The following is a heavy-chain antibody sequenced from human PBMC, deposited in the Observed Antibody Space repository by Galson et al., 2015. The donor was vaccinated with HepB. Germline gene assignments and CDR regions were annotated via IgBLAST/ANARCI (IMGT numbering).Heavy chain of an antibody. CDR3: ARDPLFDSGGNHRHGLDV. Sequence: SLRLSCAASGFTFSNFWMHWVRQAPGKGLTWVSSVNRDEWSIEYADSVKGRFTISRDNSKNTLYLQMDSLRVEDTAVYYCARDPLFDSGGNHRHGLDVWGLGTTVTVSS. J-gene: IGHJ6*02. CDR1: GFTFSNFW. V-gene: IGHV3-74*01. D-gene: IGHD2-15*01. CDR2: VNRDEWSI.